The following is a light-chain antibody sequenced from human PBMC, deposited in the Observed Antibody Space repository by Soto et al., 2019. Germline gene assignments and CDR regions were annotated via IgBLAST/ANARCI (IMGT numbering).Light chain of an antibody. CDR1: SSDIGGFNY. Sequence: QSALTQPASVSGSPGQSITISCNGTSSDIGGFNYVSWYQRHPGKAPTLIIYEVSNRPSGISHRFSGSKSGDTASLTISGLQAEDEADYYCSSFTNTTTLVLFGGGTKLTVL. V-gene: IGLV2-14*03. J-gene: IGLJ2*01. CDR2: EVS. CDR3: SSFTNTTTLVL.